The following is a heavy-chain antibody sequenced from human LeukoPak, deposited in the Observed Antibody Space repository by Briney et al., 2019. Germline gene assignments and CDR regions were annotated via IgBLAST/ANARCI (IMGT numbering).Heavy chain of an antibody. V-gene: IGHV3-53*01. CDR1: GFTVSSTY. CDR3: ARDSSSFPNYFDF. CDR2: LYSSGIT. Sequence: GSLRLSCAASGFTVSSTYMSWVRQAPGQGLEWVSPLYSSGITFYAESVQGRFTISRDNSKNTLYLQMNSLRAEDTAIYYCARDSSSFPNYFDFWGQGTLVTVSS. J-gene: IGHJ4*02. D-gene: IGHD3-3*02.